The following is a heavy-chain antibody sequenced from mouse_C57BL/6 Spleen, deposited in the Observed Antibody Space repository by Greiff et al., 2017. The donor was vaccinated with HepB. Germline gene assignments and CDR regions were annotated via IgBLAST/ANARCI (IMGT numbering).Heavy chain of an antibody. CDR2: INPYNGGT. CDR3: ARGYDYPWFAY. CDR1: GYTFTDYY. J-gene: IGHJ3*01. V-gene: IGHV1-19*01. D-gene: IGHD2-4*01. Sequence: EVQLQQSGPVLVKPGASVKMSCKASGYTFTDYYMNWVKQSHGKSLEWIGVINPYNGGTSYNQKFKGKATLTVDKSSSTAYMELNSLTSEDSAVYYCARGYDYPWFAYWGQGTLVTVSA.